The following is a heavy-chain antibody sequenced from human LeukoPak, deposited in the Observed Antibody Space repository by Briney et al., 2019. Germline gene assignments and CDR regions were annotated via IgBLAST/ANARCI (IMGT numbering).Heavy chain of an antibody. D-gene: IGHD1-26*01. J-gene: IGHJ4*02. Sequence: SQTLSLTCAIPGDSVSSNSAAWNWIRQSPSRGLEWLGRTYYRSKWYNDYAVSVKSRITINPDTSKNQFSLQLNSVTPEDTAVYYCARDSRSYPVPGHYFDYWGQGTLVTVSS. V-gene: IGHV6-1*01. CDR1: GDSVSSNSAA. CDR3: ARDSRSYPVPGHYFDY. CDR2: TYYRSKWYN.